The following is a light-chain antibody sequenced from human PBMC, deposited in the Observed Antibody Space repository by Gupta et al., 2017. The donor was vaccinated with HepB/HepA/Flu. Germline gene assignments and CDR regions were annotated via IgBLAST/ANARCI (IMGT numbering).Light chain of an antibody. CDR2: SNN. CDR3: QSYDSSLSGWV. J-gene: IGLJ3*02. Sequence: QPVLTQPPSLPGAPGPRFSCSCTGSSYNIGAGYDVHWYQQLPGTAPKLLIYSNNNRPSGVPDRVSGSKSGTSASLAITGLQAEDEADYYCQSYDSSLSGWVFGGGTKLTVL. V-gene: IGLV1-40*01. CDR1: SYNIGAGYD.